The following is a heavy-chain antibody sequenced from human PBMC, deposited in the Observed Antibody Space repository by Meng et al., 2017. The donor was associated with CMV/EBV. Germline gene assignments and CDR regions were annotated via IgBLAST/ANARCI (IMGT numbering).Heavy chain of an antibody. CDR1: GYPFTGYS. CDR2: INPNSGGT. V-gene: IGHV1-2*02. CDR3: ARDVSHTAMVSRWSGY. Sequence: SGYPFTGYSRHWFRQAPVQGLEWMGWINPNSGGTIYAQKCQGRVTMTRDTSISTAYMELSRLRSDDTAVYYCARDVSHTAMVSRWSGYWGQGTLVTVSS. J-gene: IGHJ4*02. D-gene: IGHD5-18*01.